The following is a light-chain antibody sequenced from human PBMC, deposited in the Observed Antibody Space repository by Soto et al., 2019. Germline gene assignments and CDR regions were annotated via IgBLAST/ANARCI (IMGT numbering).Light chain of an antibody. Sequence: QSVLTQPASVSGSPGQSITISCTGTSSDIGGYDYVSWYQQRPGKAPKLMIYEVRYRPSGVFNRFSGSKSGNTASLTISGLQAEDEADYYCCSYTRTSNHYFFGSGSKVTAL. J-gene: IGLJ1*01. V-gene: IGLV2-14*01. CDR1: SSDIGGYDY. CDR3: CSYTRTSNHYF. CDR2: EVR.